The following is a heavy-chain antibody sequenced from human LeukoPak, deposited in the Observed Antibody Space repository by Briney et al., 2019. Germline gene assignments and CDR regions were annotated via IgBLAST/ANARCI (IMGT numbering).Heavy chain of an antibody. CDR1: GFAFSSYG. D-gene: IGHD3-10*01. J-gene: IGHJ4*02. V-gene: IGHV3-33*01. CDR3: AREGYYGTIDY. CDR2: ISYDGSNK. Sequence: PGGSLRLSCAASGFAFSSYGMHWVRQAPGKGLEWVAVISYDGSNKYYADSVKGRFTFSRDISKNPLYLYLQMKSLRAEDTAVYYCAREGYYGTIDYWGQGTLVTVSS.